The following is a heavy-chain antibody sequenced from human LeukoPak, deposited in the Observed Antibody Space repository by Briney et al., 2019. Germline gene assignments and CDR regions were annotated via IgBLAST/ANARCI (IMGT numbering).Heavy chain of an antibody. CDR3: ASGAPSMYSSSSPRDAFDI. CDR2: ISAYNGNT. Sequence: ASVKVSCKASGYTFTSYGISWVRQAPGQGLEWMGWISAYNGNTNYAQKLQGRVTMTTDTSTSTAYMELRSLRSDDTAVYYCASGAPSMYSSSSPRDAFDIWGQGTMVTVSS. D-gene: IGHD6-6*01. V-gene: IGHV1-18*01. CDR1: GYTFTSYG. J-gene: IGHJ3*02.